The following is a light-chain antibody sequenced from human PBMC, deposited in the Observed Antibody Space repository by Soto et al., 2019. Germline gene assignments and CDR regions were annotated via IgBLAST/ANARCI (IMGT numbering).Light chain of an antibody. CDR2: DAS. CDR1: QRVSLS. J-gene: IGKJ1*01. Sequence: PGGRXTLSCRASQRVSLSLAWYQQKPGQAPRLLIYDASKRASGFPARFSGSGSGTDFTLTISSLEPEDFAVYYCQERTGWPPWTFGQGTKVEIE. CDR3: QERTGWPPWT. V-gene: IGKV3-11*01.